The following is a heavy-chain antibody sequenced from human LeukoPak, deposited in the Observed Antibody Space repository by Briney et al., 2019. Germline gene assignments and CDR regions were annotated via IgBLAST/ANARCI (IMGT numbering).Heavy chain of an antibody. J-gene: IGHJ4*02. CDR2: ITSSGNTI. Sequence: GGSLRLPCAASGFTFSSYEMNWVRQAPGKGLECVSYITSSGNTIYYADSVKGRFTISRDNAKYSLYLQMNSLRAEDTAVYYCVRGRYCSGGTCYPSYDYWGQGTLVTVSS. D-gene: IGHD2-15*01. V-gene: IGHV3-48*03. CDR1: GFTFSSYE. CDR3: VRGRYCSGGTCYPSYDY.